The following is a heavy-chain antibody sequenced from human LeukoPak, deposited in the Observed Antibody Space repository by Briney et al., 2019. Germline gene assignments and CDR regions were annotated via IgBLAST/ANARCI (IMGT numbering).Heavy chain of an antibody. CDR2: TYYRYKLYN. CDR3: ARRRTTGDFDY. V-gene: IGHV6-1*01. J-gene: IGHJ4*02. CDR1: GDSFSSYSAA. D-gene: IGHD1-1*01. Sequence: QTLSLTCAISGDSFSSYSAAWNWSTQSPSRVLEWLGRTYYRYKLYNDYAESVKSRITNNPDTSRNQFSLQLTSATPEDTAMYYWARRRTTGDFDYWGQGTLVT.